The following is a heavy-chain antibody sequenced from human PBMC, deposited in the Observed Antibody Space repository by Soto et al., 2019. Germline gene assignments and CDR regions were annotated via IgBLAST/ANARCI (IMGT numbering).Heavy chain of an antibody. Sequence: ASVKVSCKASGYTFTSYAMHWVRQAPGQRLEWMGWINAGNGNTKYSQKLQGRVTITRDTSASTAYMELRRLRSEDTAVYYCASSRDGYNTGAFDIWGQGTMVTVSS. CDR2: INAGNGNT. V-gene: IGHV1-3*01. CDR3: ASSRDGYNTGAFDI. D-gene: IGHD5-12*01. J-gene: IGHJ3*02. CDR1: GYTFTSYA.